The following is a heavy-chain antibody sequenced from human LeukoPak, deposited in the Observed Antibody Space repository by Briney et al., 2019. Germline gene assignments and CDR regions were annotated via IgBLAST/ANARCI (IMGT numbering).Heavy chain of an antibody. CDR1: GGTFSSYA. CDR2: IIPIFGTA. Sequence: SSVKVSCKASGGTFSSYAISWVRQAPGQGLAWMGGIIPIFGTANYAQKFQGRVTITADESTSTAYMELSSLRSEDTAVYYCARGLRLVGATPVDYWGQGTLVTVSS. D-gene: IGHD1-26*01. V-gene: IGHV1-69*01. CDR3: ARGLRLVGATPVDY. J-gene: IGHJ4*02.